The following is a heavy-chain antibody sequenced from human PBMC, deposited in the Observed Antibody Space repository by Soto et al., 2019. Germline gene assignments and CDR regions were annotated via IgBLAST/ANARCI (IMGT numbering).Heavy chain of an antibody. V-gene: IGHV3-30-3*01. J-gene: IGHJ3*02. CDR1: GFTFSSYA. CDR3: ASTDAFDI. Sequence: QVQLVESGGGVVQPGRSLRLSCAASGFTFSSYAMHWVRQAPGKGLEWVAVISYDGSNKYYADSVKGRFTISRDNSKNTLYLQMNSLRAEDTAVYCCASTDAFDIWGQGTMVTVSS. CDR2: ISYDGSNK.